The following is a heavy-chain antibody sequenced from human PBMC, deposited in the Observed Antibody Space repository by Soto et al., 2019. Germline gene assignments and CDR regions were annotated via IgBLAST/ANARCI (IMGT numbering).Heavy chain of an antibody. CDR3: ARYCSNTNCYMLDY. D-gene: IGHD2-2*02. V-gene: IGHV4-61*08. J-gene: IGHJ4*02. CDR1: GASVTSAGYY. CDR2: VSSTGST. Sequence: QLQEPGPELVRPSETLSLICTVSGASVTSAGYYWSWIRQPPGKGLEWIGYVSSTGSTIYNSALKSRVTMSLDMPKNQFSLRLDSLTAADTAVYYCARYCSNTNCYMLDYWGQGTLVTASS.